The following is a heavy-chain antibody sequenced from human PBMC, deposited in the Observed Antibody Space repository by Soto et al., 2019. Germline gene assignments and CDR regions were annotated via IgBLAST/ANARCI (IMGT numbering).Heavy chain of an antibody. V-gene: IGHV1-2*02. CDR2: INPNSGGR. J-gene: IGHJ4*02. Sequence: QVQLVQSGAEVKKPGASVKVSCKVSGYSFTGYFMHWVRQAPGQGLEWMGWINPNSGGRNFAQKFQGRVTMTRDTSISTAYMELSGLTSDDTAFYYCARGRRPLRQCNGGSCYSNFDYWGQGTLVTVSS. CDR3: ARGRRPLRQCNGGSCYSNFDY. D-gene: IGHD2-15*01. CDR1: GYSFTGYF.